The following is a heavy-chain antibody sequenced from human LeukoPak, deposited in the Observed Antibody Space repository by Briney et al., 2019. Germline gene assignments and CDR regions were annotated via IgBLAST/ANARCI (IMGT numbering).Heavy chain of an antibody. CDR3: ASSPAAYDSSVQFRYYYYYMDV. J-gene: IGHJ6*03. D-gene: IGHD3-22*01. CDR1: GFTFSSYG. V-gene: IGHV3-30*03. CDR2: ISYDGSNK. Sequence: PGGSLRLSCAASGFTFSSYGMHWVRQAPGKGLEWVAVISYDGSNKYYADSVKGRFTISRDNSKNTLYLQMNSLRSEDTAVYYCASSPAAYDSSVQFRYYYYYMDVWGKGTTVTISS.